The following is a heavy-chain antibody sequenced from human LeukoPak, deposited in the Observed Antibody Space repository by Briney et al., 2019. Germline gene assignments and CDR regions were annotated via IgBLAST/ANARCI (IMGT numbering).Heavy chain of an antibody. V-gene: IGHV3-66*01. CDR3: ARDLGAYGGNSFHFDY. CDR2: IYSGGST. D-gene: IGHD4-23*01. Sequence: GGFLRLSCAASGFTVSSNYMSWVRQAPGKGLEWVSVIYSGGSTYYADSVKGRFTISRDNSKNTLYLQMNSLRAEDTAVYYCARDLGAYGGNSFHFDYWGQGTLVTVSS. CDR1: GFTVSSNY. J-gene: IGHJ4*02.